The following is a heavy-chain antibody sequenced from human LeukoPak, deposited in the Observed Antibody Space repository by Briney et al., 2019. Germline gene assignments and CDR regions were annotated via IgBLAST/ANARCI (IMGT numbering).Heavy chain of an antibody. D-gene: IGHD3-22*01. J-gene: IGHJ5*02. CDR2: IVPIFGAP. CDR3: ARGPLHVALSSGSLKWLDA. V-gene: IGHV1-69*05. CDR1: GGSFRSST. Sequence: GASVKVSCTASGGSFRSSTFAWVRQAPGRGLEWMGGIVPIFGAPNYALAFQVRATIPTDEPTSTVYLQLTSLISEDPAMYYCARGPLHVALSSGSLKWLDAWGQGSLVTVSS.